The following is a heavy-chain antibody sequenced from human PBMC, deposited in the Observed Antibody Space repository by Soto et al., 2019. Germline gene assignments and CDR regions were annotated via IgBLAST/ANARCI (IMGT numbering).Heavy chain of an antibody. Sequence: EVALLESGGGLVQPGRSLRLSCAASGFTFSSYAMNWVLQAPGKGLEWVSAMSGTGGSTYYADSVKGRFTISRDNSKNPLYLQMNSLRVEDTAVFSCAKAGFSSGWSPSYFDYWGQGNLVTVSS. D-gene: IGHD6-19*01. J-gene: IGHJ4*02. V-gene: IGHV3-23*01. CDR1: GFTFSSYA. CDR3: AKAGFSSGWSPSYFDY. CDR2: MSGTGGST.